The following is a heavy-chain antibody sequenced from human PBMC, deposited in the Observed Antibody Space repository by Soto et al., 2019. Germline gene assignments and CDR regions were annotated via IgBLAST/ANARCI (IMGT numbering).Heavy chain of an antibody. CDR2: ISYDGSNK. CDR3: AKVDTAMVTYYYYGMDV. V-gene: IGHV3-30*18. CDR1: GFTFSNYG. D-gene: IGHD5-18*01. J-gene: IGHJ6*02. Sequence: QVQLVESGGGVVQPGRSQRLSCAASGFTFSNYGMHWVRQAPGKGLEWVAVISYDGSNKYYGDSVKGRFTISRDNSKNTLYLQMNSLRTEDTAVYYCAKVDTAMVTYYYYGMDVWGQGTTVTVSS.